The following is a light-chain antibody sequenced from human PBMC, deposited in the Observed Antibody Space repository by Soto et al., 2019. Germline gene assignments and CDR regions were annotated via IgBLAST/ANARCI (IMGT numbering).Light chain of an antibody. CDR3: QQLNSYPRT. Sequence: IQLTQSPSSLSASVGDRVTITCRASQGISSYLAWYQQKPGKAPKLLMYAASTSQSGVRSRFSGSGSGTDFTLTISSLQPEDFATYYCQQLNSYPRTFGQGTKLEIK. CDR1: QGISSY. V-gene: IGKV1-9*01. CDR2: AAS. J-gene: IGKJ2*01.